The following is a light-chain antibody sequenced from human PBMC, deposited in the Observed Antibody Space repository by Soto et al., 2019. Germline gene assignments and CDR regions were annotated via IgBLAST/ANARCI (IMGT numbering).Light chain of an antibody. Sequence: DIQMTQSPSSLSASVGDIVTITCRSSPGISHYLAWFQQKPGKAPKSLIYAASSFQSWVPSKFSGRGSGTDFTLTISSLQPEDFATDSSQQYNSYPYTFGQGTNLEIK. V-gene: IGKV1-16*02. CDR1: PGISHY. CDR2: AAS. CDR3: QQYNSYPYT. J-gene: IGKJ2*01.